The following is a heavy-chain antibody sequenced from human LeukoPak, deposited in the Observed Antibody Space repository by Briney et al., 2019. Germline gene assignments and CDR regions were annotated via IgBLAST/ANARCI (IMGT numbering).Heavy chain of an antibody. J-gene: IGHJ3*02. V-gene: IGHV3-21*01. CDR2: ISSSSSYI. CDR3: ARDRSHSYYDILTGDAFDI. CDR1: GFTFSSYS. D-gene: IGHD3-9*01. Sequence: GGSLRLSCAASGFTFSSYSMNWVRQAPGKGLEWVSSISSSSSYIYYADSVKGRFTISRDNAKNSLYLQMNSLRADDTAVYYCARDRSHSYYDILTGDAFDIWGQGTMVTVSS.